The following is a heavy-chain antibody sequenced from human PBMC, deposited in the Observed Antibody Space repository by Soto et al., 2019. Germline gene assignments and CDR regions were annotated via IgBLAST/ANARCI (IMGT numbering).Heavy chain of an antibody. CDR3: AKEYYYDSSYDHYFDY. V-gene: IGHV3-30*18. D-gene: IGHD3-22*01. Sequence: GGSLRLSCAASGFTFSSYGMHWVRQAPGKGLEWVAVISYDGSNKYYADSVKGRFTISRDNSKNTLYLQMNSLRAEDTAVYYCAKEYYYDSSYDHYFDYWGQGTLVTVSS. CDR1: GFTFSSYG. CDR2: ISYDGSNK. J-gene: IGHJ4*02.